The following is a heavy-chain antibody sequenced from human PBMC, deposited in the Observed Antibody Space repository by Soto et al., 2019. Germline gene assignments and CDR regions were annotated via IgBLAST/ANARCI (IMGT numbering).Heavy chain of an antibody. Sequence: EVQLVQSGAEVKKPGESLKISCKGSGYSFTSYWIGWVRQMPGKGLEWMGIIYPGDSDTRYSPSFQGQVTISADKSISTAYLQWSSLKASDTAMYYCARHIEMATSNSPIDYWGQGTLVTVSS. D-gene: IGHD5-12*01. CDR2: IYPGDSDT. V-gene: IGHV5-51*01. J-gene: IGHJ4*02. CDR3: ARHIEMATSNSPIDY. CDR1: GYSFTSYW.